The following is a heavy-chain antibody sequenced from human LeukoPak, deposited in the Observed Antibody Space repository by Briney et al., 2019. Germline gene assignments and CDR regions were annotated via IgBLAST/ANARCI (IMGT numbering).Heavy chain of an antibody. D-gene: IGHD6-19*01. J-gene: IGHJ4*02. Sequence: SVKVSCKASGGIFKKYAIYWVRQAPGQGLEWLGGIIPVFGTPNYAQRFQDRVTITTDESATTGYMELSTLKPEDTAVYYCARGGAEAVAGSLDFWGQGTLVTVS. CDR2: IIPVFGTP. V-gene: IGHV1-69*05. CDR1: GGIFKKYA. CDR3: ARGGAEAVAGSLDF.